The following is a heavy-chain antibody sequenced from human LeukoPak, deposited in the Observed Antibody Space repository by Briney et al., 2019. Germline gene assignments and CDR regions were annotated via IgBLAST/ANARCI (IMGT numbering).Heavy chain of an antibody. D-gene: IGHD1-1*01. CDR2: IYHSGST. J-gene: IGHJ6*03. V-gene: IGHV4-38-2*02. CDR1: GYSISSGYY. Sequence: NPSETLSLTCTVSGYSISSGYYWGWIRQPPGKGLEWIGSIYHSGSTYYNPSLKSRVTISVDTSKNQFSLKLSSVTAADTAVYYCARGKIGTTGKGYYYYMDVWGKGTTVTISS. CDR3: ARGKIGTTGKGYYYYMDV.